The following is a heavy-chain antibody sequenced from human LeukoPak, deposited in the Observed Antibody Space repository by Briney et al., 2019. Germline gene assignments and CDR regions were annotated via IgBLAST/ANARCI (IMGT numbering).Heavy chain of an antibody. D-gene: IGHD2-15*01. CDR3: ARPSGYCSGGSCYSFFPFDY. Sequence: ASVKVSCKASGYTFTGYYMHWVRQAPGQGLEWMGWINPNSGGTNYAQKFQGRVTMTRDTSISTAYMELSRLRSDDTAVYYCARPSGYCSGGSCYSFFPFDYWGQGTLATVSS. J-gene: IGHJ4*02. CDR2: INPNSGGT. CDR1: GYTFTGYY. V-gene: IGHV1-2*02.